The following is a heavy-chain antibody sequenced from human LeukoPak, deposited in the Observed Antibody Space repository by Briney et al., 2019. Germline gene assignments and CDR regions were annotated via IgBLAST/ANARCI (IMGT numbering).Heavy chain of an antibody. CDR2: ISGSGGST. Sequence: GGSLRLSCAASGFTFSSYAMSWVRQAPGKGLEWVSAISGSGGSTYYADSVKGRFTISRDNSENTLYLQMNSLRAEDTAVYYCAKDLVVRGVLDYWGQGTLVTVSS. V-gene: IGHV3-23*01. J-gene: IGHJ4*02. CDR3: AKDLVVRGVLDY. D-gene: IGHD3-10*01. CDR1: GFTFSSYA.